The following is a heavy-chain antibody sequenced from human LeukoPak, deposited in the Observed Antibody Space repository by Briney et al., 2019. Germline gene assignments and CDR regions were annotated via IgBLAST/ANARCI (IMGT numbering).Heavy chain of an antibody. CDR3: ARGQGLAWGYYYYYMDV. V-gene: IGHV4-4*07. Sequence: SETLSLTCTVSGGSISSYYWSWVRQPAGKGLEWIGRIYTSGSTNYNPSLKSRVTMSVDTSKNQFSPKLSSVTAADTAVYYCARGQGLAWGYYYYYMDVWGKGTTVTVSS. CDR1: GGSISSYY. J-gene: IGHJ6*03. D-gene: IGHD6-19*01. CDR2: IYTSGST.